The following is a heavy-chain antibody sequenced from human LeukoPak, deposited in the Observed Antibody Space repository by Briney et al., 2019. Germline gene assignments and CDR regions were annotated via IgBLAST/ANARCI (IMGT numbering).Heavy chain of an antibody. V-gene: IGHV3-48*01. J-gene: IGHJ3*01. Sequence: GGSLRLSCAASGFTFTTYSMNLVRQAPGKGLEWVSYITSTSSTMYYADSVKGRFTISRDNAKNSLYLQMNSLRAEDTAVYYCTREYSSSSGRAFDFWGQGTMVTVSS. CDR1: GFTFTTYS. D-gene: IGHD6-6*01. CDR3: TREYSSSSGRAFDF. CDR2: ITSTSSTM.